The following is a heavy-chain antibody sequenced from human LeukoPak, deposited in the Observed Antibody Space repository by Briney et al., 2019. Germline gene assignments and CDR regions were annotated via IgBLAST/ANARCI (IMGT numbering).Heavy chain of an antibody. D-gene: IGHD2-15*01. CDR2: ISYDGSNK. Sequence: GGSLRLSCAASGFTFSSYAMHWVRQAPGKGLEWVAVISYDGSNKYYADSVKGRFTISRDNSKNSLYLQMNSLRTEDTALYYCAKEGVEYCSGGSCYSTGYFQHWGQGTLVTVSP. CDR3: AKEGVEYCSGGSCYSTGYFQH. V-gene: IGHV3-30-3*01. CDR1: GFTFSSYA. J-gene: IGHJ1*01.